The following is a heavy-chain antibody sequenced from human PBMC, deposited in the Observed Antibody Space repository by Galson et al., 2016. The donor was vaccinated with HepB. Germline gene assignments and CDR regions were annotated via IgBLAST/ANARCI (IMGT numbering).Heavy chain of an antibody. V-gene: IGHV3-49*03. Sequence: SLRLSCAASGFNFADHSMGWFRQTPGTGLEWVGFIRSQTYGGTTEHAASVKGRFTISRDDSNSIAYLQMNSLKTEDTGVYYCTRDWGGDVATRFDYWGQGTLVTVSS. D-gene: IGHD2-21*02. CDR1: GFNFADHS. CDR3: TRDWGGDVATRFDY. J-gene: IGHJ4*02. CDR2: IRSQTYGGTT.